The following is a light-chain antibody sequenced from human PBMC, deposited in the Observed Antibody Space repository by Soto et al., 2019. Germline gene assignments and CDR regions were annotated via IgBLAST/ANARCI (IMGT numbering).Light chain of an antibody. CDR2: EVS. J-gene: IGLJ1*01. CDR1: SSDVGGYNF. Sequence: QSALTQPASVSGSPGQSITISCTGTSSDVGGYNFVSWYQQHPGKAPKVMIYEVSNRPSGVSDRFSGSKSGNTASLTISGLQAEDEADYYCTSFGSSSTLYVFGTGTKVTVL. V-gene: IGLV2-14*01. CDR3: TSFGSSSTLYV.